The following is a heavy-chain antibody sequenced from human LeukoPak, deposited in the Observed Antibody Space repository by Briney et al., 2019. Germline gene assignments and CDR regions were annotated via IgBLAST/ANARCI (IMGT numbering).Heavy chain of an antibody. J-gene: IGHJ4*02. D-gene: IGHD3-10*01. V-gene: IGHV3-20*04. Sequence: PGGSLRLSCAASGFTFDDYGMTWVRQAPGKGLEWVSGINWNGDTIGYADSVKGRFTISRDNSKNTLYLQMNSLRAEDTAVYYCAKEGYYGSGSYSDYWGQGTLVTVSS. CDR3: AKEGYYGSGSYSDY. CDR1: GFTFDDYG. CDR2: INWNGDTI.